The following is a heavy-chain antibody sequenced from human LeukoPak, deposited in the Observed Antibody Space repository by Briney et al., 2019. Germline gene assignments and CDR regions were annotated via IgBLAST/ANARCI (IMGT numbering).Heavy chain of an antibody. CDR1: GFTFSSYA. J-gene: IGHJ3*02. V-gene: IGHV3-64D*06. Sequence: GGSLRLSCSASGFTFSSYAMHWVRQAPGKGLEYVSGISINGGSTDYADSVKGRFTIPRDNSKNTVYLQMSSLRAEDTAVYYCVKESRVVRGVIMDAFDMWGQGTMVTVSS. CDR3: VKESRVVRGVIMDAFDM. CDR2: ISINGGST. D-gene: IGHD3-10*01.